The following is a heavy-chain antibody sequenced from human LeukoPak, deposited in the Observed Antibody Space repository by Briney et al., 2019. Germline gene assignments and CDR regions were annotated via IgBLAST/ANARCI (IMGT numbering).Heavy chain of an antibody. Sequence: GGSLRLSCAASGFIFSNYGMNWVRQAPGKGLEWVSGIGPSGVTTYYADSVKGRFTISRDNSKNTVFLLMNSLRAEDTAVYYCARAGGKLRYFDWLSLEEAEYFQHWGQGTLVTVSS. V-gene: IGHV3-23*01. D-gene: IGHD3-9*01. CDR2: IGPSGVTT. CDR3: ARAGGKLRYFDWLSLEEAEYFQH. J-gene: IGHJ1*01. CDR1: GFIFSNYG.